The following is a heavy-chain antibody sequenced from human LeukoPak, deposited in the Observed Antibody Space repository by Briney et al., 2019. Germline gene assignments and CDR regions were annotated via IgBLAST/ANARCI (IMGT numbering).Heavy chain of an antibody. CDR2: INSDGSST. Sequence: GGSLRLSCAASGFIFSSYWMHWVRQAPGKGLVWVSRINSDGSSTSYADSVKGRFTISRDNAKNTLYLQMNGLRAEDTAVYYCARDRSIVGATEDYWGQGTLVTVSS. V-gene: IGHV3-74*01. CDR1: GFIFSSYW. J-gene: IGHJ4*02. D-gene: IGHD1-26*01. CDR3: ARDRSIVGATEDY.